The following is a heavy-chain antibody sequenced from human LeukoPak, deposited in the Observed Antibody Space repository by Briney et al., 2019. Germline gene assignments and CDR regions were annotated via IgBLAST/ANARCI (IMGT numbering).Heavy chain of an antibody. Sequence: GGSLRLSCAASGITLSDYWMYWVRQGPGKGLVHVSRIESDGTRTVYADSVKGRFTISRDNAKNTMYLQMNSLRAEDKAVYICVRGGHKLDIETSRYYYGLDVWGQGTTVTVSS. CDR2: IESDGTRT. V-gene: IGHV3-74*03. CDR1: GITLSDYW. J-gene: IGHJ6*02. D-gene: IGHD2-2*03. CDR3: VRGGHKLDIETSRYYYGLDV.